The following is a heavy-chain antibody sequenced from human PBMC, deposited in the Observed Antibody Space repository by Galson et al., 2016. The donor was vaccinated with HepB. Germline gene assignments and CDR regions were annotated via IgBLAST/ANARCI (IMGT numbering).Heavy chain of an antibody. CDR2: TYYRSKWYN. J-gene: IGHJ6*02. D-gene: IGHD3-16*01. Sequence: CAISGDSVSSNTAAWNWIRQSPSGGLEWLGRTYYRSKWYNDYAVSVKSRLTINPDASKNQFSLQLISVTPDDTAVYDCARDWGGGHGGYYGLDVWGQGTTVTVSS. CDR3: ARDWGGGHGGYYGLDV. CDR1: GDSVSSNTAA. V-gene: IGHV6-1*01.